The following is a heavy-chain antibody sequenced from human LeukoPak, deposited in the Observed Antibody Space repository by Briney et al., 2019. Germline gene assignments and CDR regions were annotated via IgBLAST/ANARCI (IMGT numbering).Heavy chain of an antibody. CDR3: ARDRGYYDSSGYYPGY. V-gene: IGHV1-69*05. Sequence: SVKVSCKASGGTFSSYAISWVRQAPGQGLEWMGGIIPIFGTANYAQKFQGRVTITTDESTSTAYMELSSLRSEDTAVYYRARDRGYYDSSGYYPGYWGQGTLVTASS. CDR2: IIPIFGTA. J-gene: IGHJ4*02. CDR1: GGTFSSYA. D-gene: IGHD3-22*01.